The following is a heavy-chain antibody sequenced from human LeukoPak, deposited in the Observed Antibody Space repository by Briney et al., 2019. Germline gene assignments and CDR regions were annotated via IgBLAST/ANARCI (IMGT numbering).Heavy chain of an antibody. Sequence: SETLSLTCTVSGGSISSYYWSWIRQPAGKGLEWIGRIYTSGSTNYNPSLKSRATMSVDTSKNQFSLKLSSVTAADTAVYYCARDDYSNNLYYYYGMDVWGQGTTVTVSS. J-gene: IGHJ6*02. CDR1: GGSISSYY. CDR2: IYTSGST. CDR3: ARDDYSNNLYYYYGMDV. D-gene: IGHD4-11*01. V-gene: IGHV4-4*07.